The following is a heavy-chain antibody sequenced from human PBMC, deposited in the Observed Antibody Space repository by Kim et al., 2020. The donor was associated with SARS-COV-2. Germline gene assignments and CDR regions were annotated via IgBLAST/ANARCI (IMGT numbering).Heavy chain of an antibody. J-gene: IGHJ5*02. V-gene: IGHV1-46*01. CDR3: ARAASSWYYNGDWFDP. Sequence: ASVKVSCKASGYTFTSYYMHWVRQAPGQGLEWMGIINPSGGSTSYAQKFQGRVTMTRDTSTSTVYMELSSLRSEDTAVYYCARAASSWYYNGDWFDPWGQGTLVTVSS. CDR2: INPSGGST. CDR1: GYTFTSYY. D-gene: IGHD6-13*01.